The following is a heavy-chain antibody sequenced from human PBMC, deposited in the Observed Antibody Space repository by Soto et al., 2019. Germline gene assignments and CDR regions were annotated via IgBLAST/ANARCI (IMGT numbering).Heavy chain of an antibody. J-gene: IGHJ3*02. CDR2: ISSSSSYI. D-gene: IGHD3-16*01. CDR3: ARERGGRPNHVRAFDI. CDR1: GFTFSIYT. V-gene: IGHV3-21*01. Sequence: GGSLRLSGAASGFTFSIYTLNWVRQAPGKGLEWVSSISSSSSYIYYADSVKGRFTISRDNAKNSLYLQMNSLRAEDTAVYYCARERGGRPNHVRAFDIWGQGTMVTVSS.